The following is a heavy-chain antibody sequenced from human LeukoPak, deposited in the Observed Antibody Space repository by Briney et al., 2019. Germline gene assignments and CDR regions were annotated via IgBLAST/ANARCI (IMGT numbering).Heavy chain of an antibody. CDR1: GYTFTSYS. V-gene: IGHV1-18*01. Sequence: ASVTVSCKASGYTFTSYSYSWVRLAPAPGLEWMGWVCAYNGNTNYAQKLQGRVTMTTDTSTSTDYMELRSLRSDDAAVYYCARVIRFEDVFDIWGQGTRVTVSS. D-gene: IGHD3-10*01. J-gene: IGHJ3*02. CDR2: VCAYNGNT. CDR3: ARVIRFEDVFDI.